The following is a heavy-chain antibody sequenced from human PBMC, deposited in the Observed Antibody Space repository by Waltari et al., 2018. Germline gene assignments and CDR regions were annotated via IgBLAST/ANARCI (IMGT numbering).Heavy chain of an antibody. CDR2: MNPNSGNT. CDR1: GGTFSSYA. D-gene: IGHD6-13*01. V-gene: IGHV1-8*02. CDR3: ARWETGYSSSWYDLDI. Sequence: QVQLVQSGAEVKKPGSSVKVSCKASGGTFSSYAINWVRQATGQGLEWMGWMNPNSGNTGYAQKFQGRVTMTRNTSISTAYMELSSLRSEDTAVYYCARWETGYSSSWYDLDIWGQGTMVTVSS. J-gene: IGHJ3*02.